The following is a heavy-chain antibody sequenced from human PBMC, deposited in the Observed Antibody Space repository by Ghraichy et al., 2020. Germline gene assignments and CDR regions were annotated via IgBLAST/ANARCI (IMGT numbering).Heavy chain of an antibody. Sequence: GGSLRLSCAASGFTFSSYWMSWVRQAPGKGLEWVANIKQDGSEKYYVDSVKGRFTISRDNAKNSLYLQMNSLRAEDTAVYYCARDRGSGPTIFGVAPPGDVLGQGTTVTVSS. CDR2: IKQDGSEK. CDR3: ARDRGSGPTIFGVAPPGDV. V-gene: IGHV3-7*01. J-gene: IGHJ6*02. D-gene: IGHD3-3*01. CDR1: GFTFSSYW.